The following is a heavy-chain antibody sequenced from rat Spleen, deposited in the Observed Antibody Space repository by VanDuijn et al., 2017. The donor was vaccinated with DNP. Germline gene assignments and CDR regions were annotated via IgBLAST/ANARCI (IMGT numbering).Heavy chain of an antibody. CDR2: ISPSGGNI. V-gene: IGHV5-25*01. J-gene: IGHJ1*01. D-gene: IGHD1-12*02. CDR1: EFTFSRSD. Sequence: EVQLVESGGGLVQPGRSLKLSCAASEFTFSRSDVAWVRQAPARGLEWVASISPSGGNIYYRDSVRGRFTISRENAKSTLYLQMNSLRSEDTATYYCVSPDYYDGSYPFFWGPGTMVTVSS. CDR3: VSPDYYDGSYPFF.